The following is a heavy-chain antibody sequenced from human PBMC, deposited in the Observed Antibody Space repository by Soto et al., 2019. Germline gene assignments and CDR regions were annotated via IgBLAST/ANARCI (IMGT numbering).Heavy chain of an antibody. J-gene: IGHJ5*02. CDR3: ARDEGYKVYGVGWFDP. CDR2: ISGYNGNT. CDR1: GYTFTSYG. D-gene: IGHD1-1*01. Sequence: QVQLVQSGAEVKKPGASVKVSCKSSGYTFTSYGISWVRQAPGQGLEWMGWISGYNGNTNYAQKLQGRVTSTTDSSTSTDDMELGSLRADDTAVCYLARDEGYKVYGVGWFDPWGEGTLVTVSS. V-gene: IGHV1-18*01.